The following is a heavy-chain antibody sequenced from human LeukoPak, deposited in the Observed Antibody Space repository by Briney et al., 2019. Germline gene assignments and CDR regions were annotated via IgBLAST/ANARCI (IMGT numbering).Heavy chain of an antibody. CDR2: INPNSGGT. D-gene: IGHD6-19*01. J-gene: IGHJ4*02. V-gene: IGHV1-2*04. CDR3: AREPRYSSGWYYFDY. Sequence: ASVKVSCKASGYTFTGYYMHWVRQAPGQGLEWMGWINPNSGGTNYAQKFQGWVTMTRDTPISTAYMELSRLRSDDTAVYYCAREPRYSSGWYYFDYWGQGTLVTVSS. CDR1: GYTFTGYY.